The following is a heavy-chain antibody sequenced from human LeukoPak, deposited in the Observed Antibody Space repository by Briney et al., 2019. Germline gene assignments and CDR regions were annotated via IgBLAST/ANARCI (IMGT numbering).Heavy chain of an antibody. Sequence: PGGSLRLSCAASGLTVSSNYMSWVRQAPGKGLEWVSVIYSGGSTYYSDSVKGRFTISRDNSKNTLYLQMNSLRAEDTAVYYCASGARPTYYYDSSDGAFDIWGQGTMVTVSS. D-gene: IGHD3-22*01. V-gene: IGHV3-53*01. CDR2: IYSGGST. CDR1: GLTVSSNY. J-gene: IGHJ3*02. CDR3: ASGARPTYYYDSSDGAFDI.